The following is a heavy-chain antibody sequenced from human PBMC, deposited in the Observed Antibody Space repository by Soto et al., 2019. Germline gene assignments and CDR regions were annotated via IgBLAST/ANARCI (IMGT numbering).Heavy chain of an antibody. CDR2: ISSSSSTI. CDR1: GFTFSSYS. V-gene: IGHV3-48*02. D-gene: IGHD3-16*01. CDR3: AVYVV. Sequence: EVQLVESGGGLVQPGGSLRLSCAASGFTFSSYSMDWVRQAPGKGLEWVSYISSSSSTIYYAGSVKGRFTISRDNAKNSLDQQMNSLRDEDTAVYCCAVYVVWSQGTLVTVS. J-gene: IGHJ4*01.